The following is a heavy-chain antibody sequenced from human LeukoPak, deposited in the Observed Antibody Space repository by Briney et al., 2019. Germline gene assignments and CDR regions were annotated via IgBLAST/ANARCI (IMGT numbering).Heavy chain of an antibody. CDR1: GGSVSSYY. J-gene: IGHJ6*03. CDR3: ARERVEETYYYYMDV. Sequence: NSSETLSLTCTVSGGSVSSYYWSWLRQPAGMGLEWIGRIFTSGSTNYNPSLKSRVTMSVDTSKNQFSLNLNSVTAADTAVYYCARERVEETYYYYMDVWGKGTTVTVSS. CDR2: IFTSGST. V-gene: IGHV4-4*07.